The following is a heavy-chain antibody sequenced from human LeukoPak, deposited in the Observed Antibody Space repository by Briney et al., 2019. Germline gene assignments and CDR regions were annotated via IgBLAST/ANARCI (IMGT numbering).Heavy chain of an antibody. CDR3: ARADRDLDTMIVVVPAPAFDY. D-gene: IGHD3-22*01. V-gene: IGHV1-8*01. Sequence: GASVKVSCKASGYTFTSYDINWVRQATGQGLEWMGWMNPNSGNTGYAQKFQGRVTMTRNTSISTAYMELSSLRSEDTAVYYCARADRDLDTMIVVVPAPAFDYWGQGTLVTVSS. CDR1: GYTFTSYD. J-gene: IGHJ4*02. CDR2: MNPNSGNT.